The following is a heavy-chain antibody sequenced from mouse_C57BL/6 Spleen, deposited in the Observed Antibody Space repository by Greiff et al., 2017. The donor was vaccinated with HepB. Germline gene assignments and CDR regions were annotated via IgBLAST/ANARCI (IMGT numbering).Heavy chain of an antibody. CDR2: IDPSDSYT. V-gene: IGHV1-50*01. Sequence: QVQLQQPGAELVKPGASVKLSCKASGYTFTSYWMQWVKQRPGQGLEWIGEIDPSDSYTNYNQKFKGKATLTVDTSSSTADMQRSSLTSEDSAVYYCARLGLGRNYFDYWGQGTTLTVSS. J-gene: IGHJ2*01. CDR3: ARLGLGRNYFDY. CDR1: GYTFTSYW. D-gene: IGHD4-1*01.